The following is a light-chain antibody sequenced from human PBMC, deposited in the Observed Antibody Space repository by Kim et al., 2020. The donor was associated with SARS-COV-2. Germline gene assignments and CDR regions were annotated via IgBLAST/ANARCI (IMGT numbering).Light chain of an antibody. Sequence: SPGESAPLSCRASQSVTSNLAWYQQKPGQAPRLLIYGASTRATGIPARFSGSGSGTEFTLTISSLQSEDFAVYYCQQYNNWPPLTFGGGTKVEIK. J-gene: IGKJ4*01. CDR2: GAS. CDR3: QQYNNWPPLT. V-gene: IGKV3-15*01. CDR1: QSVTSN.